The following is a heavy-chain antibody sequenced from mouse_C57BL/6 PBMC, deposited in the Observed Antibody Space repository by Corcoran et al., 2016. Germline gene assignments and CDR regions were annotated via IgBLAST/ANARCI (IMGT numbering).Heavy chain of an antibody. V-gene: IGHV9-3*01. CDR3: ARDSNWYFDV. Sequence: QSQLVRSGPGLKKPGETVKIACKASGYTFTTYGMSWMKQAPGKGVKGMGWMNIYSGVPTYADDFKGRFALSLETSASTAYLEINNLKSEDTATYFCARDSNWYFDVWGIGTTVTVSS. J-gene: IGHJ1*03. CDR2: MNIYSGVP. D-gene: IGHD2-5*01. CDR1: GYTFTTYG.